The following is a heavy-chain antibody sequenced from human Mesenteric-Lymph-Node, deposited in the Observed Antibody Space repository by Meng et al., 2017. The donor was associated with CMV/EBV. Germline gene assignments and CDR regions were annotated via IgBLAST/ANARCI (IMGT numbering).Heavy chain of an antibody. D-gene: IGHD5-12*01. CDR2: IIPILGRA. J-gene: IGHJ5*02. V-gene: IGHV1-69*10. CDR3: ARDRSGYDRSHWFDP. Sequence: SVQVSCKASGGTFSSYAISWGRQAPGQGLEWMGGIIPILGRANYAQKFQGRVTITADKSTSTAYMELSSLRSEDTAVYYCARDRSGYDRSHWFDPWGQGTLVTVSS. CDR1: GGTFSSYA.